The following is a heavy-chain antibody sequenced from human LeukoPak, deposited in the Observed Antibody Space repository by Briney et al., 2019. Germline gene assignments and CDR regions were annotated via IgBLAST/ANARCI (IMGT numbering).Heavy chain of an antibody. Sequence: SETLSLTCTVSGGSISNSNYYWAWIRQPPGKGLEWIGSIYYSGSTYYNPSLRSRLTMSVDTSKNQFSLRLTSVTAADTALYYCARLGDAYNLLLDYWDQAALGTVSS. CDR2: IYYSGST. CDR3: ARLGDAYNLLLDY. J-gene: IGHJ4*02. D-gene: IGHD5-24*01. V-gene: IGHV4-39*01. CDR1: GGSISNSNYY.